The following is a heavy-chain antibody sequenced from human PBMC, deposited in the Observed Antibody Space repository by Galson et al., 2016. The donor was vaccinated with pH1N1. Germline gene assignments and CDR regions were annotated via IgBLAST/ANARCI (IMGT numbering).Heavy chain of an antibody. CDR1: GYPFSDYY. D-gene: IGHD2/OR15-2a*01. J-gene: IGHJ4*02. Sequence: SVKVSCKASGYPFSDYYLHWVRQAPGHGLEWMGWINPRPSATVYAQRFKGRVTMMTDMSTNTAYMELSGLTSDDTAIYYCTRWTTSGNPDFFLFAHWGQGTLVTVSS. CDR3: TRWTTSGNPDFFLFAH. CDR2: INPRPSAT. V-gene: IGHV1-2*02.